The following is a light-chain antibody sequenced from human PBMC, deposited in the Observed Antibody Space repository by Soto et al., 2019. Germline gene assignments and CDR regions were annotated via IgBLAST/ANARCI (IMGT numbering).Light chain of an antibody. Sequence: TECPSLRSASDENKHTITCRASQSISSWWAWYQEIPGKAPNLLIQKAYHLESGVPSRFSGSGSGTEFTLTISSLQPDDFATDYCQVYDCYSRRFGERGKVDI. J-gene: IGKJ1*01. CDR3: QVYDCYSRR. CDR1: QSISSW. V-gene: IGKV1-5*03. CDR2: KAY.